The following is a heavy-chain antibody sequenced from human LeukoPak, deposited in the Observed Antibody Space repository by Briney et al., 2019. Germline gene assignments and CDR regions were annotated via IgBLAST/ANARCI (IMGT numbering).Heavy chain of an antibody. J-gene: IGHJ4*02. V-gene: IGHV1-8*03. CDR1: GYTFTSYD. Sequence: GASVKVSCKASGYTFTSYDINWVRQATGQGLEWVGWMNPNSGNTGYAQKFQGRVTITRNTAISTAYMELSSLRSEDTAVYYCARDLRTDSRHWAAFDYWGQGTLVTVSS. CDR3: ARDLRTDSRHWAAFDY. CDR2: MNPNSGNT. D-gene: IGHD6-13*01.